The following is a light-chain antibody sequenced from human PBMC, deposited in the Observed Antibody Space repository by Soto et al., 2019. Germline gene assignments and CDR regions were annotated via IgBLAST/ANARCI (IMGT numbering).Light chain of an antibody. CDR3: ATWDDNVYV. CDR1: MSNIGAGYE. V-gene: IGLV1-40*01. CDR2: TNS. Sequence: QSVLTQPPSVSGAPGQTVTISCTGSMSNIGAGYEVHWFQQLPGTAPKLLIYTNSQRPLGVPVRFSGSKSGTSASLAISGLQSEDEGDYYCATWDDNVYVFGTGTKGTVL. J-gene: IGLJ1*01.